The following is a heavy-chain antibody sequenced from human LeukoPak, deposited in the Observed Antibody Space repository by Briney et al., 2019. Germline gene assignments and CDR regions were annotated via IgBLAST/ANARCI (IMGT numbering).Heavy chain of an antibody. V-gene: IGHV4-59*01. CDR1: GGSISSYY. J-gene: IGHJ6*03. D-gene: IGHD6-13*01. CDR3: ARGDPYSSSWYGNSYYYMDV. CDR2: IYYSGST. Sequence: PSETLSLTCTVSGGSISSYYWSWIRQPPGKGLEWIGYIYYSGSTNYNPSLKSRVTISVDTSKNQFSLKLSSVTAADTAVYYCARGDPYSSSWYGNSYYYMDVWGKGTTVTVSS.